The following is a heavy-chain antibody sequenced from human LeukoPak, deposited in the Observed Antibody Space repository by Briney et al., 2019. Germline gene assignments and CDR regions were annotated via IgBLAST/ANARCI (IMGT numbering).Heavy chain of an antibody. J-gene: IGHJ1*01. CDR1: GFTFSSYS. CDR3: ARDSGSYEYLEYFQH. Sequence: GGSLSLSCAASGFTFSSYSMNWVRQAPGKGLEWVSSISSSSSYIYYADSVKGRFTISRDNAKNSLYLQMNSLRAEDTAVYYCARDSGSYEYLEYFQHWGQGTLVTVSS. D-gene: IGHD1-26*01. V-gene: IGHV3-21*01. CDR2: ISSSSSYI.